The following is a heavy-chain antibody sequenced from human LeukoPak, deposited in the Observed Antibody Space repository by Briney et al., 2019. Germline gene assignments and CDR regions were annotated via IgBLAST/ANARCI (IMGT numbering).Heavy chain of an antibody. Sequence: GGSLRLSCAASGFTVSSNYMSWVRQAPGKGLEWVSVIYSGGSTYYADSVKGRFTISRDNSKNTLYLQMNSLRAEDTAVYYCARDFGYGDYWYFDYWGQGALVTVSS. D-gene: IGHD4-17*01. CDR2: IYSGGST. CDR1: GFTVSSNY. CDR3: ARDFGYGDYWYFDY. J-gene: IGHJ4*02. V-gene: IGHV3-66*01.